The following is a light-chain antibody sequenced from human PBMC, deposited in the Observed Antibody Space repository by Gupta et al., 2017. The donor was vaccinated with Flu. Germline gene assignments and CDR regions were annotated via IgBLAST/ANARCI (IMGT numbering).Light chain of an antibody. CDR1: RSVSSSS. CDR2: AAS. Sequence: EIVLTQSPGTLSLSPGERATLSCRASRSVSSSSLAWYQQKPGQAPRLLIYAASSRATDIPDRFSGSASETDFTLSISRLEPEDFAVYYCQQDGSSPQTFGQGTKVEIK. J-gene: IGKJ1*01. CDR3: QQDGSSPQT. V-gene: IGKV3-20*01.